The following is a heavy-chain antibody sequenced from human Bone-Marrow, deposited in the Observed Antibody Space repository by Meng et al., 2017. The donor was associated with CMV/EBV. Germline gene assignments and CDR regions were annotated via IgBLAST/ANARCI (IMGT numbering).Heavy chain of an antibody. J-gene: IGHJ4*02. Sequence: SEPLSLTCTVSGGSISDYYWNWIRQPPGKGLEWIGSIYYSGSTYYNPSLKSRVTISVDTSKNQFSLKLSSVTAADTAVYYCARLKYYDFWSGYYPVYYFDYWGQGTLVTVSS. CDR2: IYYSGST. D-gene: IGHD3-3*01. CDR3: ARLKYYDFWSGYYPVYYFDY. V-gene: IGHV4-59*05. CDR1: GGSISDYY.